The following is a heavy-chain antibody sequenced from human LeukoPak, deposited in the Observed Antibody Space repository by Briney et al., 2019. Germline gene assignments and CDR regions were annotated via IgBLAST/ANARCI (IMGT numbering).Heavy chain of an antibody. Sequence: GSLRLSCAASGFTFSSYAMSWVRQAPGKGLEWVSAISGSGGSTYYADAVKGRFTISRDNSKNTLYLQMNSLRAEDTAVYYCAKGGYSSNWSRYYYGMDVWGQGTTVTVSS. D-gene: IGHD6-13*01. J-gene: IGHJ6*02. CDR3: AKGGYSSNWSRYYYGMDV. CDR2: ISGSGGST. V-gene: IGHV3-23*01. CDR1: GFTFSSYA.